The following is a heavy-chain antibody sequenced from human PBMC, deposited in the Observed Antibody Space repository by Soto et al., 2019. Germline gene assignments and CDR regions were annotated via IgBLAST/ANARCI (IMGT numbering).Heavy chain of an antibody. V-gene: IGHV4-59*01. J-gene: IGHJ4*02. D-gene: IGHD1-26*01. Sequence: SETLSLTCTVSGGSIGDDYWSWIRQPPGKGLERIAFIHYSGTTSYNPSLKSRVTISVDTSKNQLSLKLSSLTAADTAVYYCARVSTSGSWDFDYWGQGTLVTVS. CDR3: ARVSTSGSWDFDY. CDR1: GGSIGDDY. CDR2: IHYSGTT.